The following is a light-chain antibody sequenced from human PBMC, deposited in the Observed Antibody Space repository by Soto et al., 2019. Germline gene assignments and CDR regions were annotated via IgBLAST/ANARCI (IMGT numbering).Light chain of an antibody. CDR1: STDVGGYNA. CDR2: EVT. V-gene: IGLV2-14*01. CDR3: SSYTSDSSYV. Sequence: QSALSQPASVSGSPGQTITISCTGTSTDVGGYNAVSWYQHHPGKAPKLIIYEVTHRPSGVSDRFSASKSGNTASLTISGLQAEDEADYYCSSYTSDSSYVFGSGTKVTVL. J-gene: IGLJ1*01.